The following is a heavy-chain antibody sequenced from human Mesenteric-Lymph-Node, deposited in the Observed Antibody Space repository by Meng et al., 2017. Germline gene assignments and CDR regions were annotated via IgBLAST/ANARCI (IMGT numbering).Heavy chain of an antibody. CDR2: ISSSSSYI. J-gene: IGHJ4*02. CDR3: AGEVVTGNFDY. D-gene: IGHD4-23*01. Sequence: GESLKISCAASGFTFSSYSMNWVRQAPGKGLEWVSSISSSSSYIYYADSVKGRFTISRDNAKNSLYLQMNSLRAEDTAVYYCAGEVVTGNFDYWGQGTLVTVSS. CDR1: GFTFSSYS. V-gene: IGHV3-21*01.